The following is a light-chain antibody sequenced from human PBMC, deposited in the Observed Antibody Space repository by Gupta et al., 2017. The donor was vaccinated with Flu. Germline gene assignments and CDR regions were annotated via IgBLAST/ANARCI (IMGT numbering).Light chain of an antibody. CDR1: SSDVGRFNV. CDR2: EAR. CDR3: CSDAGSDLYV. Sequence: SALTQPASVSGSPGQSITISCTGTSSDVGRFNVVSWYQQHPGKAPKLIIYEARKRPSGVANRFSDAKSGNTASLTISGRQEEDEADYFCCSDAGSDLYVFGTGTAVTVL. V-gene: IGLV2-23*01. J-gene: IGLJ1*01.